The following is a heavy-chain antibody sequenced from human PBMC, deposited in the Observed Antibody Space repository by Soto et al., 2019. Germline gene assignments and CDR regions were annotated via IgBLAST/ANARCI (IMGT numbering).Heavy chain of an antibody. Sequence: QVQLQQWGAGLLKPSETLSLTCAVYGGSFSGYYWSWIRQPPGKGLEWIGEINHSGSTNYNPSLKSRVTISVDTSKNQFSLKLSSVTAADTAVYYCARALPMITFGGVIVPNFDYWGQGTLVTVSS. J-gene: IGHJ4*02. V-gene: IGHV4-34*01. CDR3: ARALPMITFGGVIVPNFDY. CDR1: GGSFSGYY. CDR2: INHSGST. D-gene: IGHD3-16*02.